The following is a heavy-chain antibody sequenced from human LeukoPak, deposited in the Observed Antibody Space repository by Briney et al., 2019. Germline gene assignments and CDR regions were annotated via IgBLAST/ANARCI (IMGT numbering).Heavy chain of an antibody. CDR1: GYTFTSYY. D-gene: IGHD3-10*01. CDR2: IIPIFGTA. CDR3: ARIPPREAWFGELDY. V-gene: IGHV1-69*13. Sequence: GASVKVSCKASGYTFTSYYMHWVRQAPGQGLEWMGGIIPIFGTANYAQKFQGRVTITADESTSTAYMELSSLRSEDTAVYYCARIPPREAWFGELDYWGQGTLVTVSS. J-gene: IGHJ4*02.